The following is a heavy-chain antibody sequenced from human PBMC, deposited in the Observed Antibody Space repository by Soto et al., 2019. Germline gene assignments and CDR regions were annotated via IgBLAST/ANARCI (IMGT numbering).Heavy chain of an antibody. J-gene: IGHJ3*02. CDR3: AKDLIVVVVAAEDDALDI. Sequence: GGSLRLSCAASGFTFSSYAMSWVRQAPGKGLEWVSAISGSGGSTYYADSVKGRFTISRDNSKNTLYLQMNSLRAEDTAVYYCAKDLIVVVVAAEDDALDIWGQGTMVTVSS. CDR2: ISGSGGST. V-gene: IGHV3-23*01. CDR1: GFTFSSYA. D-gene: IGHD2-15*01.